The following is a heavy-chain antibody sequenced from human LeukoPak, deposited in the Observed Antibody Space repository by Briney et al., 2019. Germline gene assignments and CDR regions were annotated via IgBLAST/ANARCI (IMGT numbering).Heavy chain of an antibody. D-gene: IGHD6-19*01. J-gene: IGHJ4*02. CDR3: ARAIPEYSRGWYLSVPFFFDY. V-gene: IGHV4-61*01. Sequence: SETLSLTCTVSGDAITSDKYYWSWIRQPPRKGLEWIGYIYYSGSTNYNPSLKSRVTISVDTSKNQFSLKLSSVTAADTAVYYCARAIPEYSRGWYLSVPFFFDYWGPGTLVTVSS. CDR1: GDAITSDKYY. CDR2: IYYSGST.